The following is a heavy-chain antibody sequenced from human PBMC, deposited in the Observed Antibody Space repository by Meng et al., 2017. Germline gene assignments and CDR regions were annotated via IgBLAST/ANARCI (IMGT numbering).Heavy chain of an antibody. Sequence: VQLVWAGGGVVQPGGSLRLACAARGYTVSSNYMSWVRQAPGKGLEWVSVIYSSGSTYYADSVKGRFTISRHNSKNTLYLQMNSLRAEDTAVYYCARGIHGSDYWGQGTLVTVSS. CDR3: ARGIHGSDY. CDR2: IYSSGST. CDR1: GYTVSSNY. V-gene: IGHV3-53*04. J-gene: IGHJ4*02. D-gene: IGHD3-10*01.